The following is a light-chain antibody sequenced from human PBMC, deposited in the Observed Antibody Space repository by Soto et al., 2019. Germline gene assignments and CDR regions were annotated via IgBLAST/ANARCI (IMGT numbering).Light chain of an antibody. CDR3: SSYAGNNNFL. Sequence: QSVLTQPASVSGSPGQSITISCTGTSSDVGSYRFVSWYQQHPGKAPKLLIHEVDKRPSGVPDRFSGSKSGNTPSLTVSGLQADDEALYYCSSYAGNNNFLFGGGTKVTVL. V-gene: IGLV2-8*01. CDR2: EVD. CDR1: SSDVGSYRF. J-gene: IGLJ2*01.